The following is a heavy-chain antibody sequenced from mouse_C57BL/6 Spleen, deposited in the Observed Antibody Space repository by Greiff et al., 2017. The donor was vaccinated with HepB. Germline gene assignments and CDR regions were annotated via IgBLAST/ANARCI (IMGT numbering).Heavy chain of an antibody. D-gene: IGHD2-5*01. J-gene: IGHJ2*01. CDR1: GFTFSSYG. CDR3: ARRGSNYPYFDY. CDR2: ISSGGSYT. Sequence: EVQGVESGGDLVKPGGSLKLSCAASGFTFSSYGMSWVRQTPDKRLEWVATISSGGSYTYYPDSVKGRFTISRDNAKNTLYLQMSSLKSEDTAMYYCARRGSNYPYFDYWGQGTTLTVSS. V-gene: IGHV5-6*01.